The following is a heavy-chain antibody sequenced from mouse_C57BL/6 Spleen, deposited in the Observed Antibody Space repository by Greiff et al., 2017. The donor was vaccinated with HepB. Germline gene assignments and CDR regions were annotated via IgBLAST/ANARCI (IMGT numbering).Heavy chain of an antibody. Sequence: QVQLQESGPELVRPGASVKISCKASGYAFSSSWMNWVKQRPGNGLEWIGRIYPGDGDTNYNGKFKGKATLTADKSSSTAYMQLSSLTSEDSAVYICDDVALADWGTGTLVTVAA. CDR1: GYAFSSSW. CDR2: IYPGDGDT. V-gene: IGHV1-82*01. D-gene: IGHD2-12*01. CDR3: DDVALAD. J-gene: IGHJ3*01.